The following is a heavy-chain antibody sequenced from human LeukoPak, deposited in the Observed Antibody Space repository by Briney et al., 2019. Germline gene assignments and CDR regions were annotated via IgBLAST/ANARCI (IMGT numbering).Heavy chain of an antibody. Sequence: SETLSLTCTVSGGSISSYYWSWIRQPPGKGLEWIGYIYYSGSTNYNPSLKSRVTISVDTSKNQFSLKLSSVTAADTAVYYCARDRQLWTLDAFDIWGQGTMVTVSS. CDR2: IYYSGST. J-gene: IGHJ3*02. V-gene: IGHV4-59*01. CDR1: GGSISSYY. CDR3: ARDRQLWTLDAFDI. D-gene: IGHD6-6*01.